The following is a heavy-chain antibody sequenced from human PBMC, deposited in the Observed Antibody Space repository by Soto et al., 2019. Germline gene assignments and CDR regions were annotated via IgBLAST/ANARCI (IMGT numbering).Heavy chain of an antibody. D-gene: IGHD6-19*01. J-gene: IGHJ4*02. CDR3: AREQVAGPYFDY. V-gene: IGHV3-30-3*01. CDR2: ISYDGSNK. CDR1: GFTFSSYA. Sequence: GGSLRLSCAASGFTFSSYAMHWVRQAPGKGLEWVAVISYDGSNKYYADSVKGRFTISRDNSKNTLYLQMNSLRAEDTAVYYCAREQVAGPYFDYWGQGTLVTVSS.